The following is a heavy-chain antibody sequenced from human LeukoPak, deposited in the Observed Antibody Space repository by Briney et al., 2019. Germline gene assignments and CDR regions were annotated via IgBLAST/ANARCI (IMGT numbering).Heavy chain of an antibody. J-gene: IGHJ4*02. CDR3: ARGSTVGRRVGASLDF. CDR2: TYYRAKWYT. D-gene: IGHD1-26*01. V-gene: IGHV6-1*01. Sequence: SQTLSLTCGISGDSVSSISVVWTWIRQSPSRGLEWLGRTYYRAKWYTDYAISVKSRIVIGADTSKNQFSLQLNSVTPEDTAVYFCARGSTVGRRVGASLDFWGQGNLVAVSS. CDR1: GDSVSSISVV.